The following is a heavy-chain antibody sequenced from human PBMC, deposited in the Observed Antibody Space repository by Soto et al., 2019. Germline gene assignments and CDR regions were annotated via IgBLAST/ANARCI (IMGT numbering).Heavy chain of an antibody. D-gene: IGHD3-22*01. Sequence: GESLKISCKGSGYSFTSYWIALVRQMPGKGLEWMGVIYPRDSDTKYSPSFQGQVTISADKSTSTAYLQWSSLKASDTAIYFCATHPYYFDSSAFYTWGQGTLVTVSS. V-gene: IGHV5-51*01. CDR1: GYSFTSYW. CDR3: ATHPYYFDSSAFYT. J-gene: IGHJ5*02. CDR2: IYPRDSDT.